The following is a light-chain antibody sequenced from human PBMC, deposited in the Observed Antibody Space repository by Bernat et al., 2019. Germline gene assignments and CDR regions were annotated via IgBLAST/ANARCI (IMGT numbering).Light chain of an antibody. CDR3: MQVAHWPPAYT. J-gene: IGKJ2*01. Sequence: DVVLTQSPLFLPVTLGQPASISCTSSRSLVFNDGNSLLHWFQQRPGQSPRRLMYKVSNRDSGVPDRFSGSGSGTEFTLKISRVEAEDVGTYFCMQVAHWPPAYTVVQGTTLEI. CDR1: RSLVFNDGNSL. CDR2: KVS. V-gene: IGKV2-30*01.